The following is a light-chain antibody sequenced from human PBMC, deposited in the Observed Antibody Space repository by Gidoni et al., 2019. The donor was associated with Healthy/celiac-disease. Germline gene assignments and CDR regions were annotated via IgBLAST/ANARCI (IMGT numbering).Light chain of an antibody. CDR2: SNN. J-gene: IGLJ3*02. V-gene: IGLV1-44*01. CDR3: AAWDDSLNGL. CDR1: SSNIGSNT. Sequence: GQRVTISCSGSSSNIGSNTVNWYQQLPGTAPKLLIYSNNQRPSGVPDRFSGSQSGTSASLAISGLQSEDEADYYCAAWDDSLNGLFGGGTKLTVL.